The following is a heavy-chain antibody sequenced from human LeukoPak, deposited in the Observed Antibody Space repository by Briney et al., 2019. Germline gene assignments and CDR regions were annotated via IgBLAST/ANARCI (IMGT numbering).Heavy chain of an antibody. CDR1: GGSITSGEHY. CDR2: VAYTGST. Sequence: SETLSLTCTVSGGSITSGEHYCSWNRQPPGKGLEWIGYVAYTGSTNYNPSLSSRVTMSVDTSRNQFSLKLSSVTAADTAVYYCARDHYDSSGYFLGNDYWGQGILVTVSS. D-gene: IGHD3-22*01. CDR3: ARDHYDSSGYFLGNDY. V-gene: IGHV4-30-4*01. J-gene: IGHJ4*02.